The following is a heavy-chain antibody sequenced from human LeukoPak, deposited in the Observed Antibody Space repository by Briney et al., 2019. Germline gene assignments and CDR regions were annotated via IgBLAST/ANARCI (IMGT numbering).Heavy chain of an antibody. CDR3: ARDRETGYSSSYYGMDV. J-gene: IGHJ6*02. D-gene: IGHD6-13*01. Sequence: KPSETLSLTCTVSGGSISSYYWGWIRQPPGKGLEWIGSIYYSGSTYYNPSLKSRVTISVDTSKNQFSLKLSSVTAADTAVYYCARDRETGYSSSYYGMDVWGQGTTVTVSS. V-gene: IGHV4-39*07. CDR2: IYYSGST. CDR1: GGSISSYY.